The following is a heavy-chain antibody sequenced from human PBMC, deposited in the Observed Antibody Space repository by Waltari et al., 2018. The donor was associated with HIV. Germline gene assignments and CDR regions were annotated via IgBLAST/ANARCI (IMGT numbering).Heavy chain of an antibody. CDR2: INSDGSST. V-gene: IGHV3-74*01. CDR3: AREYQLLYGGWFDP. J-gene: IGHJ5*02. CDR1: GFTFSSYW. Sequence: EVQLVESGGGLVQPGGSLRLSCAASGFTFSSYWMHWVRQAPGKGLVWVSRINSDGSSTSYADSVKGRFTISRDNAKNTLYLQMNSLRAEDTAVYYCAREYQLLYGGWFDPWGQGTLVTVSS. D-gene: IGHD2-2*02.